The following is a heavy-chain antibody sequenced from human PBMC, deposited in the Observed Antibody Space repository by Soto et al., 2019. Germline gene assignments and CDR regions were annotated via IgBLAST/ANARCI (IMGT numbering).Heavy chain of an antibody. CDR1: GFSLSTSGVG. D-gene: IGHD3-10*01. CDR2: IYWDDDK. CDR3: AHTTTILLFGESRFDY. J-gene: IGHJ4*01. V-gene: IGHV2-5*02. Sequence: SGPTLVNPTQTLTLTCTFSGFSLSTSGVGVGWIRQPPGKALEWLALIYWDDDKRYSPSLKSRLTITKDTSKNQVALTMTNMDPVDTATYYCAHTTTILLFGESRFDYCGRGPRVTDSS.